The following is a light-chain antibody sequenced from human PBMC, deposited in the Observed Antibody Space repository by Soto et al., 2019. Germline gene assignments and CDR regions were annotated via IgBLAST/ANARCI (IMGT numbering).Light chain of an antibody. V-gene: IGKV3-20*01. CDR1: EPVRSSH. Sequence: EIVLRHSPGTLSLYPAGSAVLSCRAREPVRSSHLDWYQQKPGQAPRLLIHGASSRATGIPDRFSGSGSGTDFTLTISRLEPQDFGVYYCQQYGSSPRTFGQGTKLEIK. CDR2: GAS. J-gene: IGKJ2*01. CDR3: QQYGSSPRT.